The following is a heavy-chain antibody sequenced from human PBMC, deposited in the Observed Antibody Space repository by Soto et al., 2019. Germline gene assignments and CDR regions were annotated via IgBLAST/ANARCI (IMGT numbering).Heavy chain of an antibody. V-gene: IGHV4-59*08. D-gene: IGHD3-10*01. CDR3: ARLAYYYGSVYYSGMDV. J-gene: IGHJ6*02. CDR2: IYYSGST. CDR1: GGSISSYY. Sequence: SETLSRTCTVSGGSISSYYWSWIRQPPGKGLEWIGYIYYSGSTNYNPSLKSRVTISVDTSKNQFSLKLSSVTAADTAVYYCARLAYYYGSVYYSGMDVWGQGTTVPVS.